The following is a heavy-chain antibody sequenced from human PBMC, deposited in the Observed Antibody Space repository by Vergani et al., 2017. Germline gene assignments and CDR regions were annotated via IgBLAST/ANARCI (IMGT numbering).Heavy chain of an antibody. CDR3: ARDANDSSGYVIWDAFDI. J-gene: IGHJ3*02. D-gene: IGHD3-22*01. CDR2: ISSSGSTI. Sequence: QVQLVESGGGLVKPGGSLRLSCAASGFTFSDYYMSWIRQAPGKGLEWVSYISSSGSTIYYADSVKGRFTISRDNAKNSLYLQMNSLRAEDTAVYYWARDANDSSGYVIWDAFDIWGQGTMVTVSS. V-gene: IGHV3-11*01. CDR1: GFTFSDYY.